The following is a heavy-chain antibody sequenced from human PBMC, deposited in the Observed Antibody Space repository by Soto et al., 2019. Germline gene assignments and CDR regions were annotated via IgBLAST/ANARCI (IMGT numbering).Heavy chain of an antibody. V-gene: IGHV4-34*01. CDR3: ARGPLVVDDY. CDR1: GGSFSGYY. CDR2: INHSGST. Sequence: QVQLQQWGAGLLKPSETLSLTYAVYGGSFSGYYWSWIRQPPGKGLEWIGEINHSGSTNYNPSLKSRVTRSVDTSKNQFSLKLSSVTAADTAVYYCARGPLVVDDYWGQGTLVTVSS. J-gene: IGHJ4*02. D-gene: IGHD3-22*01.